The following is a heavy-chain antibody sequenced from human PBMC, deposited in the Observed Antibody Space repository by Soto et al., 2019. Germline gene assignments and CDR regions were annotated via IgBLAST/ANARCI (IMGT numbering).Heavy chain of an antibody. CDR3: ARNGALLRYFDWSQGVSFDT. Sequence: ASVKVSCKASGYTFTGYYMYWVRQAPGQGLEWRGWINPNSGGTNYAQKFQGRVTMTRDTSISTACMELSRLRSDDTAVYYCARNGALLRYFDWSQGVSFDTWGQGTLVTVSS. J-gene: IGHJ5*02. CDR1: GYTFTGYY. D-gene: IGHD3-9*01. V-gene: IGHV1-2*02. CDR2: INPNSGGT.